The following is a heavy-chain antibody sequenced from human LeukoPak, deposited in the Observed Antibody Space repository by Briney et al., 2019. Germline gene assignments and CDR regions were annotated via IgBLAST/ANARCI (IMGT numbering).Heavy chain of an antibody. J-gene: IGHJ5*02. CDR1: GGSISSGGYY. V-gene: IGHV4-31*03. CDR3: ARRVIMSATGVPDTWLDP. D-gene: IGHD2-8*02. Sequence: PSETLSLTCTVSGGSISSGGYYWSWIRQHPGKGLEWIGYIYYSGSTYYNPSLKSRVTISVDTSKNQFSLTLSSVTAADTAVYYCARRVIMSATGVPDTWLDPWGQGILVTVSS. CDR2: IYYSGST.